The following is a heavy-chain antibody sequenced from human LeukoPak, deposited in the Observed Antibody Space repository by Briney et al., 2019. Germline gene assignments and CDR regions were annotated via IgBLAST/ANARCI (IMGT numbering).Heavy chain of an antibody. J-gene: IGHJ4*02. CDR1: GYTFITYG. Sequence: ASVTVSFKGSGYTFITYGISWLRQAPGQGLEWMGWISVHNGNTNYAQKVQGRVTMTTDTSTSTAYMELRSLGSDDTALYYCARGGEYRRGWYYFDYFCQGNLVTVSS. CDR3: ARGGEYRRGWYYFDY. D-gene: IGHD6-19*01. CDR2: ISVHNGNT. V-gene: IGHV1-18*01.